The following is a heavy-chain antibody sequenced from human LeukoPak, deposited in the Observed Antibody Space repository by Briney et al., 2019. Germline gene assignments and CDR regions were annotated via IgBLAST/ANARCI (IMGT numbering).Heavy chain of an antibody. Sequence: ASVTVSCKASGGTFSSYTISWVRQAPGQGREWMGRIIPILGIANHAQKFQGRVTITADKSTSTAYMELSSLRSEDTAVYYCARQMDGGSYYYDSSGYYLMDVWGQGTTVTVSS. J-gene: IGHJ6*02. CDR1: GGTFSSYT. CDR2: IIPILGIA. D-gene: IGHD3-22*01. V-gene: IGHV1-69*02. CDR3: ARQMDGGSYYYDSSGYYLMDV.